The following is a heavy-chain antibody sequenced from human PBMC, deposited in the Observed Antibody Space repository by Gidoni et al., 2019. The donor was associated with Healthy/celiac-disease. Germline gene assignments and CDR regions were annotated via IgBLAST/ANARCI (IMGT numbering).Heavy chain of an antibody. CDR1: GGSISSGSYY. J-gene: IGHJ5*02. V-gene: IGHV4-61*02. CDR2: IYTSGST. CDR3: ARDLSNWNYAGDWFDP. D-gene: IGHD1-7*01. Sequence: QVQLQESGPGLVKPSQTLSLTCTVSGGSISSGSYYWSWIRQPAGKGLEWIGRIYTSGSTNYNPSLKSRVTISVDTSKNQFSLKLSSVTAADTAVYYCARDLSNWNYAGDWFDPWGQGTLVTVSS.